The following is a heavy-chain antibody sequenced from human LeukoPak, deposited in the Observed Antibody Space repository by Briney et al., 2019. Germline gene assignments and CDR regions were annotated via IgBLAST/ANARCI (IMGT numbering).Heavy chain of an antibody. J-gene: IGHJ4*02. Sequence: SETLSLTCTISGGSISSYYWSWIRQPPGKGLEWIGDIYYSGSTNYNPSLKSRVTISVDTSKNQFSLRLSSVTAADTAVYYCARPRGEYSYGPFDSWGQGTLVTVAS. CDR2: IYYSGST. D-gene: IGHD5-18*01. CDR3: ARPRGEYSYGPFDS. CDR1: GGSISSYY. V-gene: IGHV4-59*08.